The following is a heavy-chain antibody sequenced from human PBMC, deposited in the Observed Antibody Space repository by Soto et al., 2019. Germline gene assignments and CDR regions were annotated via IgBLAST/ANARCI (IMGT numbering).Heavy chain of an antibody. CDR3: AREVSSSWSYYFDY. CDR1: GVSVSSLSYY. Sequence: SETLSLTCTVSGVSVSSLSYYWTWIRQSPRKGLEWIGYMYYSGTTNYNPSLKGRVTISLDRSKNQFSLRLSSVTAADTAVYYCAREVSSSWSYYFDYWGQGTMVTVSS. D-gene: IGHD6-13*01. V-gene: IGHV4-61*01. J-gene: IGHJ4*02. CDR2: MYYSGTT.